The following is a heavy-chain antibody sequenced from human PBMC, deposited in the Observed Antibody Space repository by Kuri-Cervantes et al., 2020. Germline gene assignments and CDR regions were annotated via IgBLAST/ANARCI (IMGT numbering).Heavy chain of an antibody. D-gene: IGHD1-26*01. CDR2: IIPIFGTA. J-gene: IGHJ4*02. Sequence: SVKVSCKASGGTFSSYAISWVRQAPGQGLEWMGGIIPIFGTANYAQKFQGRVTITADKSTSTAYMELSSLRSEDTAVYYCAVGGGFSVGATRDYWGQGTLVTVSS. CDR3: AVGGGFSVGATRDY. CDR1: GGTFSSYA. V-gene: IGHV1-69*06.